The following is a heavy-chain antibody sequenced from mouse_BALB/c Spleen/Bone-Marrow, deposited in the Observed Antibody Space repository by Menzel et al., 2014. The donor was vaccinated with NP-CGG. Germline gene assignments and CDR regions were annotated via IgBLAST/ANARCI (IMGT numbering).Heavy chain of an antibody. J-gene: IGHJ4*01. CDR2: ISNGGGST. CDR1: GFTFRDYY. V-gene: IGHV5-12*02. CDR3: ARQGTLDY. Sequence: EVKLVESGGGLVQPGGSLKLSCATSGFTFRDYYMYWVRQTPEKSLEWVAYISNGGGSTYYPDTVKGRFTISRDNAKNTLYLQMSRLKSEDTAMYYRARQGTLDYWGQGTSVTVSS.